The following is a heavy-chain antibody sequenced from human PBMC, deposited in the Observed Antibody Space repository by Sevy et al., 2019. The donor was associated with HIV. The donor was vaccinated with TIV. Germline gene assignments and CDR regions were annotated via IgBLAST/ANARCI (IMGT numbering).Heavy chain of an antibody. J-gene: IGHJ4*02. Sequence: GGSLRLSCAASGFSFSSYEMNWVRQAPGKGLEWLSDISNSGSSVYYSDSVRGRFTISRDNARNSLYLQMNSLRAEDTDVYYCAGDLPPSATTVAHFDCWGQGTLVTVSS. D-gene: IGHD4-17*01. CDR3: AGDLPPSATTVAHFDC. V-gene: IGHV3-48*03. CDR2: ISNSGSSV. CDR1: GFSFSSYE.